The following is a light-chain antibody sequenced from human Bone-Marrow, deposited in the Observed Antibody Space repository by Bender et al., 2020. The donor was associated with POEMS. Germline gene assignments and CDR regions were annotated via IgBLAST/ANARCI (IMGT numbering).Light chain of an antibody. CDR2: GVT. Sequence: QSALTQPRSVSESPGQSVTISCTGTSNDVGGYNYVSWYQQHPGKAPKLMISGVTKRPSGVPDRFSGSKSGNTASLTISGLQAEDEADYYCCAYVGSNSWVFGGGTKVTVL. CDR1: SNDVGGYNY. V-gene: IGLV2-11*01. J-gene: IGLJ3*02. CDR3: CAYVGSNSWV.